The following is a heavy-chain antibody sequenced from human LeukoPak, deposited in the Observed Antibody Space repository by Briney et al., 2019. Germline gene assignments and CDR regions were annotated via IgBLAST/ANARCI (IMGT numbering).Heavy chain of an antibody. V-gene: IGHV1-69*13. D-gene: IGHD3-10*01. CDR2: IIPIFGTA. J-gene: IGHJ6*03. Sequence: GASVKVSCKASGGTFSSYAISWVRQAPGQGLEWMGGIIPIFGTANYAQKFQGRVTITADESTSTAYMELSSLRSEDTAVYYCARVGGHYYYGSGRSYYYYYMDVWGKGTTVTVSS. CDR1: GGTFSSYA. CDR3: ARVGGHYYYGSGRSYYYYYMDV.